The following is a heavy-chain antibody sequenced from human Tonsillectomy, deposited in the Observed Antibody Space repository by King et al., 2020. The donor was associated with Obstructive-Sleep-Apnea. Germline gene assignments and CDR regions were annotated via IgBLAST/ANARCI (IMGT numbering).Heavy chain of an antibody. J-gene: IGHJ6*02. CDR2: INPSFSIT. Sequence: QVQLVESGAEVKKPGASVKVSCKASGYTFTSYYMHWVRQAPGHGLEWMGLINPSFSITRYAQKFQGRVILTRDTSTSTVYMELSSLRSEDTAVYYCARAIIRGTPMQYYYYYAMDVWGRGTTVTVSS. CDR1: GYTFTSYY. CDR3: ARAIIRGTPMQYYYYYAMDV. D-gene: IGHD3-10*01. V-gene: IGHV1-46*01.